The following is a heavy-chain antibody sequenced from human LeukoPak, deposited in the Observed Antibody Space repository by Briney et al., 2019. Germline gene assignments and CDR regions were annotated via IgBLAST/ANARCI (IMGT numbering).Heavy chain of an antibody. V-gene: IGHV4-59*08. CDR1: GGSISSYY. J-gene: IGHJ4*02. Sequence: PSETLSLTCTVSGGSISSYYWSWIRQPPGKALEWIGYIYYIGSTNYNPSLKSRVTISVDTSKYQFSLRLSSVTAADTAVYYCARGSGSYSYLFDYWGQGTLVTVSS. CDR3: ARGSGSYSYLFDY. D-gene: IGHD1-26*01. CDR2: IYYIGST.